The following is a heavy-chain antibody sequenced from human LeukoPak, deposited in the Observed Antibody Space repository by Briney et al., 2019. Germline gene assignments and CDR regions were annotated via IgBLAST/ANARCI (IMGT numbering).Heavy chain of an antibody. CDR3: AREYYYDSSGLYYFDY. CDR2: IYYSGST. Sequence: SETLSLTCTVSGGSISSSSYYWGWIRQPPGKGLEWIGSIYYSGSTYYNPSLKSRVTISVDTSKNQFSLKLSSVTAADTAVYYCAREYYYDSSGLYYFDYWGQGTLVTVSS. V-gene: IGHV4-39*07. D-gene: IGHD3-22*01. J-gene: IGHJ4*02. CDR1: GGSISSSSYY.